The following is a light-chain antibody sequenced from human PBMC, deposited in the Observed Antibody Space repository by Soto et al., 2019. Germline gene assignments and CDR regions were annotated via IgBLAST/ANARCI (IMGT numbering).Light chain of an antibody. CDR1: QSISDT. Sequence: EIVMTQSPATLSVSPGGRATLSCRASQSISDTLAWYQQKPGQAPRLLIHGASTRATGFPARFSGSGSGTDFTLTISRLEPEDFAVYYCQQYGSSPITFGQGTRLENK. J-gene: IGKJ5*01. CDR3: QQYGSSPIT. V-gene: IGKV3-15*01. CDR2: GAS.